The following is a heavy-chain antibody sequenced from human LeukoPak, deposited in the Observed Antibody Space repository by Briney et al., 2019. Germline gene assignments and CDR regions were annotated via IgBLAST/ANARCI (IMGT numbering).Heavy chain of an antibody. Sequence: SETLSLTCAVYGGSLSGYFWGWIRQPRGKGLEWIGRIYYSGLTYHNPTLKSGVTISVDSSKNKLSLTLSSVTAADTAQYYCTRSRYCSSTSCYLSWGYYYYYMDVWGKGTTVTISS. CDR3: TRSRYCSSTSCYLSWGYYYYYMDV. D-gene: IGHD2-2*01. J-gene: IGHJ6*03. CDR1: GGSLSGYF. CDR2: IYYSGLT. V-gene: IGHV4-34*01.